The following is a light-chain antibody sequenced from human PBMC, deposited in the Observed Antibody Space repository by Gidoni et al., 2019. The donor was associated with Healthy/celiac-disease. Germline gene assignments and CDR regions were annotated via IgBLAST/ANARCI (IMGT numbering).Light chain of an antibody. V-gene: IGKV1-5*03. CDR1: QSISSW. J-gene: IGKJ2*01. CDR3: QQYNSYSGYT. CDR2: KAS. Sequence: DIQMPHSPSTLYASVGDRITINYRASQSISSWLAWYQQKPGKCPKLLIYKASSLESGVPSRFSGSGSGTEFTLTIISLQPDDFATYYCQQYNSYSGYTFGQGTKLEIK.